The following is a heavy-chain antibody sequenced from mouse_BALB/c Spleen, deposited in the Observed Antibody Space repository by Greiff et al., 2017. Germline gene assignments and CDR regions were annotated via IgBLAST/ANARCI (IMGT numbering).Heavy chain of an antibody. V-gene: IGHV5-6-5*01. D-gene: IGHD2-2*01. Sequence: EVMLVESGGGLVKPGGSLKLSCAASGFTFSSYAMSWVRQTPEKRLEWVASISSGGSTYYPDSVKGRFTISRDNPKNTLFLQMTSLRSEDTAMYYCARGAYGYDGLPLDYWGQGTTLTVSS. CDR1: GFTFSSYA. J-gene: IGHJ2*01. CDR3: ARGAYGYDGLPLDY. CDR2: ISSGGST.